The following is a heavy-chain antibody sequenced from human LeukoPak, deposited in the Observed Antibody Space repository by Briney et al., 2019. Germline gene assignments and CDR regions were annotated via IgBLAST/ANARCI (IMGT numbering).Heavy chain of an antibody. Sequence: KPSETLSLTCTVSGGSISSYYWSWIRQPAGKGLEWIGRIYTSGSTNYNPSLKSRVTMSVDTSKNQFSLNLSSVTAADTAVYYCARDSHFYGSGSYLGYWGQGTLVTVSS. V-gene: IGHV4-4*07. J-gene: IGHJ4*02. D-gene: IGHD3-10*01. CDR2: IYTSGST. CDR1: GGSISSYY. CDR3: ARDSHFYGSGSYLGY.